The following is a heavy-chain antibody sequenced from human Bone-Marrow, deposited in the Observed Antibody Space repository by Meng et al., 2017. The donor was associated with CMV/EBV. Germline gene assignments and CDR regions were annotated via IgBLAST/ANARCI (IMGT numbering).Heavy chain of an antibody. CDR1: GFTFSDYY. V-gene: IGHV3-11*01. CDR2: ISSSGSTI. J-gene: IGHJ2*01. CDR3: AREGITIFGVVGYFDL. Sequence: GESLKISCAASGFTFSDYYMSWICQAPGKGLEWVSYISSSGSTIYYEDSVKGRFTISRDNAKNSLYLQMNSLRAEDTAVYYCAREGITIFGVVGYFDLWGRGALVTVSS. D-gene: IGHD3-3*01.